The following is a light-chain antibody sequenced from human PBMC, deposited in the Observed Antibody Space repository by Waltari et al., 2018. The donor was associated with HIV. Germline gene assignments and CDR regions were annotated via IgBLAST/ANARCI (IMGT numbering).Light chain of an antibody. CDR3: QQYYSIPPWT. CDR1: QSVLYSSNNTNH. J-gene: IGKJ1*01. CDR2: CAS. Sequence: DVVVTQSPDSLAVSLGERATINCKSSQSVLYSSNNTNHLAWYQQKPGQPPKLLIYCASARGYRVPYRFSGSESGTDFTLTISSLQAEDVAVYYCQQYYSIPPWTSGQGTKVEIK. V-gene: IGKV4-1*01.